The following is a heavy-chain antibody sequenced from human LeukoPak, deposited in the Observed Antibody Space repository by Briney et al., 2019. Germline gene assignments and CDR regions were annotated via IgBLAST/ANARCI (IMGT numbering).Heavy chain of an antibody. CDR1: GFTFSNYP. D-gene: IGHD6-19*01. Sequence: PGGSLRLSCAASGFTFSNYPMHWVRQAPGKGLEWVAVISYDGSNKYYADSVKGRFTISRDNSKNTLYLQMNSLRAEDTAVYYCARDMYSSGWYGDYWGQGTLVTVSS. CDR3: ARDMYSSGWYGDY. J-gene: IGHJ4*02. V-gene: IGHV3-30*04. CDR2: ISYDGSNK.